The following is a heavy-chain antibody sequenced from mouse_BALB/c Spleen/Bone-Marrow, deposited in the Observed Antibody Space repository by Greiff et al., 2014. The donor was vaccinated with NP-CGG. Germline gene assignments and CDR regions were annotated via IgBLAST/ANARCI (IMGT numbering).Heavy chain of an antibody. D-gene: IGHD1-2*01. CDR2: IYPGDGDT. CDR3: ARRDYGIRENYYAMDY. CDR1: GYTFTSYW. Sequence: QVQLQQSGAELARPGASVKLSCKAPGYTFTSYWMQWVKQRPGQGLEWIGAIYPGDGDTRYTQKFEGKATLTADKSSSTAYMQLSSLASEDSAVYYCARRDYGIRENYYAMDYWGQGTSVTVSS. J-gene: IGHJ4*01. V-gene: IGHV1-87*01.